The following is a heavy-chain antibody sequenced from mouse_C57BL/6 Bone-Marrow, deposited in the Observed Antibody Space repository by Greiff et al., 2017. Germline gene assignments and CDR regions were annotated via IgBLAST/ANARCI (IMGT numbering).Heavy chain of an antibody. CDR3: ARCLLLDY. CDR1: GYTFTDYY. Sequence: EVQLQQSGPELVKPGASVKISCKASGYTFTDYYMNWVKQSHGKSLEWIGDINPNNGGTSYNQKFKGKATLTVAKSSSTAYMELRSLTSEDSAVYYCARCLLLDYWGQGTTLTVSS. V-gene: IGHV1-26*01. CDR2: INPNNGGT. D-gene: IGHD2-10*01. J-gene: IGHJ2*01.